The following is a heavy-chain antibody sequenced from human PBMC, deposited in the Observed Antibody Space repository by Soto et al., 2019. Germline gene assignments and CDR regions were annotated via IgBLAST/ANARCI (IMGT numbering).Heavy chain of an antibody. CDR2: ISYDGSNK. CDR3: AKDLIISSGWYSTEPPYFDY. Sequence: GGSLRLSCAASGFTFSSYGMHWVRQAPGKGLEWVAVISYDGSNKYYADSVKGRFTISRDNSKNTLYLQMNSLRAEDTAVYYCAKDLIISSGWYSTEPPYFDYWGQGTLVTVSS. CDR1: GFTFSSYG. V-gene: IGHV3-30*18. J-gene: IGHJ4*02. D-gene: IGHD6-19*01.